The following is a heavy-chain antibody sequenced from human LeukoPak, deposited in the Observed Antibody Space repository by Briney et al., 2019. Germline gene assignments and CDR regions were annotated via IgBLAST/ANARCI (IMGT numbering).Heavy chain of an antibody. CDR1: GGSISSYY. D-gene: IGHD6-13*01. CDR2: VYYTGST. Sequence: SETLSLTCTVSGGSISSYYWSWVRQPPGRGLEWIGFVYYTGSTNYSPSLKSRVTISVDTSKNQFSLKLRSVTAADTAVYYCARISSSNWYNERGAFDVWGQGAMVTVSS. V-gene: IGHV4-59*01. CDR3: ARISSSNWYNERGAFDV. J-gene: IGHJ3*01.